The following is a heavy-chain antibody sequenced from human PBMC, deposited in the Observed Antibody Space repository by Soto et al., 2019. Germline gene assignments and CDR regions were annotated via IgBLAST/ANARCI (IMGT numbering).Heavy chain of an antibody. J-gene: IGHJ6*02. CDR3: AKHISSTSNLYHYGMYV. D-gene: IGHD6-6*01. CDR1: GYSFTSYW. V-gene: IGHV5-51*01. CDR2: IYPGDSHT. Sequence: RGESLKISCKGSGYSFTSYWIGWVRQMPGKGLEWMGIIYPGDSHTRYSPSFQGQVTISADKSISTAYLQWSSLKASDTAMYYCAKHISSTSNLYHYGMYVWGQGSTVTVAS.